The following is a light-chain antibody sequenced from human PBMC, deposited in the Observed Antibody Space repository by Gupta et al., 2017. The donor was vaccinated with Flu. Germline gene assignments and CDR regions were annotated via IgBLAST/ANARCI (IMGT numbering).Light chain of an antibody. CDR1: QDITNY. CDR2: DAS. CDR3: QQFDNIPYT. J-gene: IGKJ2*01. V-gene: IGKV1-33*01. Sequence: DIQMTQSPSSLSASVGDRVTITCQASQDITNYLNWYQQKPGEAPKLLIYDASSLETGVPSRFSGSGSGTDFTFTISSLQPEDIATYYCQQFDNIPYTFGQGTKLEIK.